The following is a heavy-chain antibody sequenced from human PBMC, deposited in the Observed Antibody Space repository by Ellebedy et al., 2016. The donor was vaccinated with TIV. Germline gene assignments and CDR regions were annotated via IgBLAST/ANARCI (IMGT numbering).Heavy chain of an antibody. Sequence: MPSETLSLTCAVYGGSFSDYYWSWIRQSPEKRLEWIGEINHSGSTNYNPSLKSRVTISVDTSKNQFSLKLSSVTAADTAVYYCALYGDYAFHFVYWGQGTLVTVSS. CDR2: INHSGST. J-gene: IGHJ4*02. D-gene: IGHD4-17*01. CDR1: GGSFSDYY. V-gene: IGHV4-34*01. CDR3: ALYGDYAFHFVY.